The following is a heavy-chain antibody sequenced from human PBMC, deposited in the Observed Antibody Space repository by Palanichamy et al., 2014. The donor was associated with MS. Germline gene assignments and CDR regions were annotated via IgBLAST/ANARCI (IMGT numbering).Heavy chain of an antibody. CDR2: INAGNGST. J-gene: IGHJ4*02. CDR3: AREHDSWSGYSFDF. D-gene: IGHD3-3*01. Sequence: QVQLVAGLGREVKKPGASVKVSCKASGYAFTDYAIHWVRQAPGQRLEWMGWINAGNGSTKYSQKFQSRVTITRDTSADTAYMELSSLRSEDTALYYCAREHDSWSGYSFDFWGQGTLVTASS. V-gene: IGHV1-3*01. CDR1: GYAFTDYA.